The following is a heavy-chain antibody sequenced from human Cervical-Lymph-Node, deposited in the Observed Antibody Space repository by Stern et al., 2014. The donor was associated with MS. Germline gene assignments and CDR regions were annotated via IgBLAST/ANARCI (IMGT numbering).Heavy chain of an antibody. Sequence: VQLEESGPGLLKPSETLSLTCTVSGDSIRTYYWTWIRQPPGKTLEWIGYIYYSGSSNYNPSLKSRVTMSVDTASKQFFLKLSSVTAADTAVYYCARKADWGDYFDYWGQGTLVTVSS. D-gene: IGHD7-27*01. CDR2: IYYSGSS. CDR1: GDSIRTYY. V-gene: IGHV4-59*08. CDR3: ARKADWGDYFDY. J-gene: IGHJ4*02.